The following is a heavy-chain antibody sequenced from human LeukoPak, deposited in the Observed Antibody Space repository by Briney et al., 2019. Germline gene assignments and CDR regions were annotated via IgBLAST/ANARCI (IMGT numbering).Heavy chain of an antibody. Sequence: SQTLSLTCTVSGGSISSGDYYWSWIRQPPGKGLEWIGYIYYSGSTYYNPSLKSRVTISVDTSKNQFSLKLSSVTAADTAVYYCARVPPWELPSFDYWGQGTLVTVSS. D-gene: IGHD1-26*01. V-gene: IGHV4-30-4*01. CDR1: GGSISSGDYY. CDR2: IYYSGST. J-gene: IGHJ4*02. CDR3: ARVPPWELPSFDY.